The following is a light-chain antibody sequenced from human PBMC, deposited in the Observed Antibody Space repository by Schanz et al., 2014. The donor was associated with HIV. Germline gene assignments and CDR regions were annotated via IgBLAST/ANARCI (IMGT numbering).Light chain of an antibody. CDR3: QHHATSPRT. CDR2: GAS. V-gene: IGKV3-20*01. Sequence: EIVLTQSPGSLSLSPGGRATLSCGASQRLSSNYLAWYRQTPGQAPRLLIYGASTRATGVPDRFSGSGSGTDFTLIISRLEPEDFAVYYCQHHATSPRTFGQGTRVEIK. J-gene: IGKJ1*01. CDR1: QRLSSNY.